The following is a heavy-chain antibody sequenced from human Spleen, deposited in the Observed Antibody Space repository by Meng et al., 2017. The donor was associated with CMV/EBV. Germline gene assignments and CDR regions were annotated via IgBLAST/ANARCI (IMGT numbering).Heavy chain of an antibody. D-gene: IGHD1-7*01. CDR3: AREKNWNYAFDF. CDR1: GFTFSSYW. J-gene: IGHJ3*01. V-gene: IGHV3-74*01. Sequence: GESLKISCAASGFTFSSYWMHWVRQAPGKGLVWVSLINSDGSITTYADSVKGRFTISRDYAKNTLYVQMNSLRAEDTAVYYCAREKNWNYAFDFWGQGTMVTVSS. CDR2: INSDGSIT.